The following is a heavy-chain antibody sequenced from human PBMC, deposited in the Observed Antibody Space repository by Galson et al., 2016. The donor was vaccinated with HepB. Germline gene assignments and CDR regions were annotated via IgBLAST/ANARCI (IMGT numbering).Heavy chain of an antibody. CDR1: GGSISSTRYY. CDR3: ARHDNKRLNVDY. V-gene: IGHV4-39*01. J-gene: IGHJ4*02. Sequence: SETLSLTCTVSGGSISSTRYYWGWIRQPPGKGLEWIGSIYYVGNGYYNPSLKSRVTISVDTSKNQFSLKLNSLTAADTAVYFCARHDNKRLNVDYWGQGTLVTVSS. CDR2: IYYVGNG. D-gene: IGHD5-24*01.